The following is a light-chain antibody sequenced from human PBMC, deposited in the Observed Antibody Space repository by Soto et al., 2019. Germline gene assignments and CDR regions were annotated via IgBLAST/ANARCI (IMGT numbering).Light chain of an antibody. Sequence: EIVLTQSPATLSLSPGERATLSCRASQSFSSYLAWYQQKPGQAPRLLIYDASKRATGIPARFSGRGSATDFTLTISSLEPEDFAVYYCQQRSNWPPVITFGQGTRLEIK. J-gene: IGKJ5*01. CDR2: DAS. CDR1: QSFSSY. CDR3: QQRSNWPPVIT. V-gene: IGKV3-11*01.